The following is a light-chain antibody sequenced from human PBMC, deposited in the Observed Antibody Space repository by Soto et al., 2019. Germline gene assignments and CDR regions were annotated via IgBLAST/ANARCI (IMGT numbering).Light chain of an antibody. V-gene: IGKV3-20*01. CDR1: QSISSSY. CDR3: QQYGSSPRA. CDR2: GAS. Sequence: IVLTQSPGTLSLSPGERATLSCRASQSISSSYLDWYQQKPGQAPRLLIFGASSRATGIPDRFSGSGSGTDFPLTISRLEPEDFAVYYCQQYGSSPRAFGQGTKVEVK. J-gene: IGKJ1*01.